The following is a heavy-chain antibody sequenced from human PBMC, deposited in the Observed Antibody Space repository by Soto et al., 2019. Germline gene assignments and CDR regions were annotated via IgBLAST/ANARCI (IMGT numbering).Heavy chain of an antibody. D-gene: IGHD3-16*01. CDR2: INPHSGGT. V-gene: IGHV1-2*02. J-gene: IGHJ3*01. CDR3: GRVGALKAYDSDACDV. CDR1: GYMFPYYY. Sequence: GASVKVACNTSGYMFPYYYIHWVRQAPGQGLAWMGWINPHSGGTDYGQKFQGSVTMTMDTSINTAYMELGRLRSDYPERYYFGRVGALKAYDSDACDVGGKGKMVPVS.